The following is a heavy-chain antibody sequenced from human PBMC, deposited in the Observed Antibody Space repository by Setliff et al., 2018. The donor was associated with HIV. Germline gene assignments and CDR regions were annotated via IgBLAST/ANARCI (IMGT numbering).Heavy chain of an antibody. CDR3: ARGHVVRTTRSLDR. D-gene: IGHD2-15*01. V-gene: IGHV4-61*09. J-gene: IGHJ5*02. CDR1: GDSIKSGLNY. Sequence: LSLTCSVSGDSIKSGLNYCTWIRQPAGRGLEWMGQVSSGGTASYNPALMSRVGISIDTSKNHFTLNLTSATAADTALYFCARGHVVRTTRSLDRWGRGRLGTVSS. CDR2: VSSGGTA.